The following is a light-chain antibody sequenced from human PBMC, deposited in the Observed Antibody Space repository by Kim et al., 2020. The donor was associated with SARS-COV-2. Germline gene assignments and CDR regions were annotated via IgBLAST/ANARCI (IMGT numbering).Light chain of an antibody. CDR2: EVT. Sequence: QSALTQPASVSGSPGQLITISCTGTSSDIGGYKYVSWYQQYPGNAPKLIIYEVTNRPSGVTTRFSGSKSDNTASLTISGLQAEDEADYYCSSYTIRSTLVFGGGTQLTVL. J-gene: IGLJ7*01. CDR3: SSYTIRSTLV. V-gene: IGLV2-14*01. CDR1: SSDIGGYKY.